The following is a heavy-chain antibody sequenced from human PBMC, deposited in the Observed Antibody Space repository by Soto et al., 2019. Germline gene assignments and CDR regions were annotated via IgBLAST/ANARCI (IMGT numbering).Heavy chain of an antibody. CDR1: GFIFSGYA. V-gene: IGHV3-23*01. CDR2: ISGTGVNT. J-gene: IGHJ5*02. Sequence: LRLSCEASGFIFSGYAITWVRQAPGKGLEWVSTISGTGVNTYYADSVKGRFTVSRDNSKNTVWLQMNSLRAADSSVYYCAKDSVHNLYRTSSLEDCFGPWGQGTLVTVSS. D-gene: IGHD6-6*01. CDR3: AKDSVHNLYRTSSLEDCFGP.